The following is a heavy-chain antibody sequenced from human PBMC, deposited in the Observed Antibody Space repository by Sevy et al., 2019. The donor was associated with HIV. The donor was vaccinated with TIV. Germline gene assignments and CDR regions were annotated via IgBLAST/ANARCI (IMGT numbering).Heavy chain of an antibody. V-gene: IGHV3-30*03. D-gene: IGHD7-27*01. J-gene: IGHJ6*02. Sequence: GGSLRLSCAASGFTFSSYDMHWVRQAPGKGLEWVAIILHDGSYREYVDSVRGRFTMSRDNSKNTMYLQMKGMSIEDTAVYYCARNRLPGVSYFSSHGVDVWGRGTTVTVSS. CDR2: ILHDGSYR. CDR3: ARNRLPGVSYFSSHGVDV. CDR1: GFTFSSYD.